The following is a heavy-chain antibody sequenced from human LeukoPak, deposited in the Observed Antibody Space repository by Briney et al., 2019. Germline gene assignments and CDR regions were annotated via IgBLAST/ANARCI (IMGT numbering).Heavy chain of an antibody. V-gene: IGHV1-24*01. CDR2: FDPEDGET. J-gene: IGHJ4*02. CDR1: GYTLTELS. Sequence: ASVKVSCKVSGYTLTELSMHWVRQAPGKGLEWRGGFDPEDGETIYAQKFQGRVTMTEDTSTDTAYMELSSLRSEDTAVYYCATGRYSGSYLPIDYWGQGTLVTVSS. CDR3: ATGRYSGSYLPIDY. D-gene: IGHD1-26*01.